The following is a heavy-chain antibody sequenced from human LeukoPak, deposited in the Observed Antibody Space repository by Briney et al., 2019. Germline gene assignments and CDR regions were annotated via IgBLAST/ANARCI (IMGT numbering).Heavy chain of an antibody. Sequence: GGSLRLSCAASGFTFSTYGMHWVRQAPGKGLEWVSTITTSDGNTYYADSVKGRFTVSRDNSKNTLFLQMNSLRAEDTAVYYCAKDGGLWVSAHWGDSWGRGTLVTVSS. CDR1: GFTFSTYG. CDR2: ITTSDGNT. D-gene: IGHD7-27*01. J-gene: IGHJ4*02. CDR3: AKDGGLWVSAHWGDS. V-gene: IGHV3-23*01.